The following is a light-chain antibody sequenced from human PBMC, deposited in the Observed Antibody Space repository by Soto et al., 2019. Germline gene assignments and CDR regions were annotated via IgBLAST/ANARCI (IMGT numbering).Light chain of an antibody. J-gene: IGLJ3*02. Sequence: QSALTQPASVSGSPGQSITISCTGTSSDVGSYNLVSWYQQHPGKAPKLLIYEVIKRPSGVSNRFSGPKSGSTASLTISGLQAEDEAAYFCCSYAGSQSWVFGGGTKLTVL. CDR2: EVI. CDR1: SSDVGSYNL. CDR3: CSYAGSQSWV. V-gene: IGLV2-23*02.